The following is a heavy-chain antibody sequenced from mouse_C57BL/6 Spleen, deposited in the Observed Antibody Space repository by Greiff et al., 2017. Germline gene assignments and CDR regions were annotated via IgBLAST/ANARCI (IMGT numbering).Heavy chain of an antibody. V-gene: IGHV1-54*01. J-gene: IGHJ1*03. CDR2: INPGSGGT. D-gene: IGHD4-1*01. Sequence: QVQLQQSGAELVRPGTSVKVSCKASGYAFTNYLIEWVKQRPGQGLEWIGVINPGSGGTNYNEKFKGKATLTADKSSSTAYMQLSSLTSEDSAVYFCARTPPGGYFDVGGTGTTVTVSS. CDR1: GYAFTNYL. CDR3: ARTPPGGYFDV.